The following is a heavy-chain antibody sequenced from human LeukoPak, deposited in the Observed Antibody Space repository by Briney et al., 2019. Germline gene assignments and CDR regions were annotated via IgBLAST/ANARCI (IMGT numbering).Heavy chain of an antibody. V-gene: IGHV3-21*01. CDR3: AREPNIVVVTGPPFDY. J-gene: IGHJ4*02. D-gene: IGHD2-21*02. Sequence: GGSLRLSCAASGFTFSSYSMNWVRQAPGKGLEWVSSISSSSSYIYYADSVKGRFTISRDNAKNSLYLQMNSLRAEDTAVYYCAREPNIVVVTGPPFDYWGQGTLVTVSS. CDR2: ISSSSSYI. CDR1: GFTFSSYS.